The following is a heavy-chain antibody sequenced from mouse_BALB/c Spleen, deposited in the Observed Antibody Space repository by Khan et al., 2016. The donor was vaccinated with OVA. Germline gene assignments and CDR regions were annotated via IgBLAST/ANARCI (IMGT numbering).Heavy chain of an antibody. CDR3: AREGAYYRSDGWFAY. CDR2: INPSSGYT. V-gene: IGHV1-4*01. CDR1: GYTFTSYT. J-gene: IGHJ3*01. Sequence: VQLVESGTELARPGASVKMSCKASGYTFTSYTMHWVKQRPGQGLEWIGYINPSSGYTNYNQKFKDKATLTADKSSITAYMQLSSLTSEDSAIYYCAREGAYYRSDGWFAYWGQGTLATVSA. D-gene: IGHD2-14*01.